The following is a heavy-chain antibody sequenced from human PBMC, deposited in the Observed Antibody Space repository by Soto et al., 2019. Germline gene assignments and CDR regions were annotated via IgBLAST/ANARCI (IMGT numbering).Heavy chain of an antibody. J-gene: IGHJ4*02. D-gene: IGHD5-12*01. Sequence: SETLSLTCTVSGGSISSGDYYWSWIRQPPGKGLEWIGYIYYSGSTYYNPSLKSRVTISVDTSKDQFSLKLSSVTAADTAVYYCARTDHSDYPPETQHFYYWGQETVVPVSS. CDR3: ARTDHSDYPPETQHFYY. V-gene: IGHV4-30-4*01. CDR1: GGSISSGDYY. CDR2: IYYSGST.